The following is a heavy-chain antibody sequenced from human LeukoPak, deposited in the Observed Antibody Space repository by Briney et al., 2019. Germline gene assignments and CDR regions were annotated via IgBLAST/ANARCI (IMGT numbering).Heavy chain of an antibody. D-gene: IGHD2-15*01. Sequence: PSETLSLTCTVSGGSINSYFWTWIRQPAGKGLEWIGRIYTGGSTNYNPSLKSRVTMSVDTSKNQFSLKLSSVTAADTAVYYCARDPRHGYCSGGSCYYYYGMDVWGQGTTVTVSS. J-gene: IGHJ6*02. CDR1: GGSINSYF. CDR3: ARDPRHGYCSGGSCYYYYGMDV. CDR2: IYTGGST. V-gene: IGHV4-4*07.